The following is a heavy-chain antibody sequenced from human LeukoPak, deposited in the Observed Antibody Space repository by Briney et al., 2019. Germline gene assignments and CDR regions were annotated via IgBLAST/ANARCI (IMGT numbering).Heavy chain of an antibody. V-gene: IGHV4-59*12. Sequence: MSSEPLSLTRSVSAHRDSIHSYYWSWIRLPPGKGLEWIGYVSYSGSTNYNPSLKSRVTMSVDTSKNQFSLKLSSATAGDTAMYYCFLWDTVVSRDYWGQGTLVTVSS. J-gene: IGHJ4*02. CDR1: AHRDSIHSYY. D-gene: IGHD4-23*01. CDR3: FLWDTVVSRDY. CDR2: VSYSGST.